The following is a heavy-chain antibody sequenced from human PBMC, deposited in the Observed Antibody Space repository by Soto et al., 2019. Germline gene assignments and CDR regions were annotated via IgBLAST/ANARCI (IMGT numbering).Heavy chain of an antibody. V-gene: IGHV4-59*01. Sequence: SETLSLTCTASCGSISGYFWNWIRQPPGKGLEWIGYMSYTGNTNYNPSLTSRVSISVDTSKNQFSLNLNSVTAADTAVYYCARADTTIVPLAQWGQGTLVTVSS. D-gene: IGHD3-10*01. J-gene: IGHJ4*02. CDR1: CGSISGYF. CDR3: ARADTTIVPLAQ. CDR2: MSYTGNT.